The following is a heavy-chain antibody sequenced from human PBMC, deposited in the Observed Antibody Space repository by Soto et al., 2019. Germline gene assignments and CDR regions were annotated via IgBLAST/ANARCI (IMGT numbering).Heavy chain of an antibody. Sequence: QVQLVQSGTEVKKPGASVKISCKASGYTFTSKWMHWVRRAPGQGLEWMGVINPSGTITKYAPKLQGRVTMTSDPSTGTMYMDLSSVTSEDTAVYYCARDHSVASSGAWWLDPWGQGTLVTVSS. V-gene: IGHV1-46*01. CDR3: ARDHSVASSGAWWLDP. CDR1: GYTFTSKW. J-gene: IGHJ5*02. CDR2: INPSGTIT. D-gene: IGHD6-13*01.